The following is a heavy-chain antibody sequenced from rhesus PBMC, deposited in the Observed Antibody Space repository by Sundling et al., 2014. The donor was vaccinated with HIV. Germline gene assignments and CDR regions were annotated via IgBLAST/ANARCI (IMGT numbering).Heavy chain of an antibody. D-gene: IGHD3-28*01. Sequence: QVQLQESGPGLVKPSETLSLTCGASGGSLSGYYWGWIRQAPGKGLEFIGYISGSSGTANYNPSLQGRVTISKDTSKNQFSLKLSSVTAADTAVYYCASGPGYYALEDDYWGQGVLVTVSS. J-gene: IGHJ4*01. V-gene: IGHV4-99*01. CDR2: ISGSSGTA. CDR3: ASGPGYYALEDDY. CDR1: GGSLSGYY.